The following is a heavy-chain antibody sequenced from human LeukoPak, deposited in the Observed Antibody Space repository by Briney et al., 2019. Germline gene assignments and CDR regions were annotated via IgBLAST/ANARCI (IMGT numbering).Heavy chain of an antibody. CDR2: IYHTGST. D-gene: IGHD7-27*01. V-gene: IGHV4-59*01. Sequence: SETLSLTCSVSGSPFSTYYWNWVRQPPGKGLEWIGYIYHTGSTSYSPSLKSRVTISADTSQNQFSLKLSSVTAADTAVYYCASRKLGNDYWGQGTLVTVSS. CDR3: ASRKLGNDY. J-gene: IGHJ4*02. CDR1: GSPFSTYY.